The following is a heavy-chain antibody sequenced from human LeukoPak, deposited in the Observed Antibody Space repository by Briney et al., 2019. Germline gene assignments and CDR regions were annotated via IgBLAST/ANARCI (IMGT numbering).Heavy chain of an antibody. D-gene: IGHD6-13*01. V-gene: IGHV1-2*02. CDR3: ARPKAAAGTIGAFDI. Sequence: ASVKVSCKASGYYFTGYYMHWVRQAPGQGLGWMGWINPNNGGTNYAQKFQGRVTMTRDTSNSTAHMELSSLTSDDTAVYYCARPKAAAGTIGAFDIWGQGTMVTVSS. J-gene: IGHJ3*02. CDR2: INPNNGGT. CDR1: GYYFTGYY.